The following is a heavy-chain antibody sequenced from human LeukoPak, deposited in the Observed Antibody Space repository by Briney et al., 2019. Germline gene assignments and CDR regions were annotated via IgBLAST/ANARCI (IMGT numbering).Heavy chain of an antibody. CDR1: GLTFSSHW. CDR2: ITNDGSST. V-gene: IGHV3-74*01. CDR3: ARVKDSEFDS. Sequence: GGSLRLSCAASGLTFSSHWMHWVRQAPGKGLVWVSRITNDGSSTTYADSVKGRFTISRDNAKNTLYLQMNSLRAEDTAVYYCARVKDSEFDSWGQGTLVTVSS. D-gene: IGHD2-15*01. J-gene: IGHJ4*02.